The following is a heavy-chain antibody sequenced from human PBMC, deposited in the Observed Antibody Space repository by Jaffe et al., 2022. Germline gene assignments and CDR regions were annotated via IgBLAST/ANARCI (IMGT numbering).Heavy chain of an antibody. CDR3: ARTVTTNYYYYMDV. D-gene: IGHD4-17*01. J-gene: IGHJ6*03. CDR2: ISSSSSYI. CDR1: GFTFSSYS. V-gene: IGHV3-21*01. Sequence: EVQLVESGGGLVKPGGSLRLSCAASGFTFSSYSMNWVRQAPGKGLEWVSSISSSSSYIYYADSVKGRFTISRDNAKNSLYLQMNSLRAEDTAVYYCARTVTTNYYYYMDVWGKGTTVTVSS.